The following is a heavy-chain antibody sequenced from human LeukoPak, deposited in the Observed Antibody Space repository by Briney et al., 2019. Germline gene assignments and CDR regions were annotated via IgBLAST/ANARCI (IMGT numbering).Heavy chain of an antibody. D-gene: IGHD2-2*01. V-gene: IGHV4-34*01. CDR2: INHGGST. Sequence: SETLSLTCAVYGGSFSGCYWSWIRQPPGKGLEWIGEINHGGSTNYNPSLKSRVTISVDTSKNQFSLKLSSVTAADTAVYYCARHQGGNIVVVPAATFDYWGQGTLVTVSS. CDR1: GGSFSGCY. J-gene: IGHJ4*02. CDR3: ARHQGGNIVVVPAATFDY.